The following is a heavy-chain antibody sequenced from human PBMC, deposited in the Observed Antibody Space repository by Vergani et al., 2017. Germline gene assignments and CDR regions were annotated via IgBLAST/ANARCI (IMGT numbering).Heavy chain of an antibody. V-gene: IGHV4-4*07. CDR1: GGSISSYY. CDR2: IYTSGST. J-gene: IGHJ6*03. Sequence: QVQLQESGPGLVKPSETLSLTCTVSGGSISSYYWSWIRQPAGKGLEWIGRIYTSGSTNYNPSLKSRVTMSVDTSKNQFSLKLSSVTAADTAVYYCARVKRPGIAVAGTRYYYYYMDVWGKGTTVTVSS. CDR3: ARVKRPGIAVAGTRYYYYYMDV. D-gene: IGHD6-19*01.